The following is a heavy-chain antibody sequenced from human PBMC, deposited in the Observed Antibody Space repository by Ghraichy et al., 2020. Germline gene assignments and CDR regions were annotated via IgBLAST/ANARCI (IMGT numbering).Heavy chain of an antibody. D-gene: IGHD3-22*01. J-gene: IGHJ4*02. CDR1: RFTFSKYW. CDR3: ARESMDDSSGSPFDY. V-gene: IGHV3-7*01. CDR2: INQDGSEK. Sequence: GGSLRLSCAASRFTFSKYWMTWVRQAPGKGLEWVANINQDGSEKNYVDSVKGRFTISRDNAKNSLYLQMNSLRADDTAVYYCARESMDDSSGSPFDYWGQGTLVTVSS.